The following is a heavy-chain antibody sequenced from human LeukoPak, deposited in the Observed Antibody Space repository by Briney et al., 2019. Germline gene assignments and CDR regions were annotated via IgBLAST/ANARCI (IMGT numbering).Heavy chain of an antibody. CDR1: GFTFSSYG. CDR3: AKDRGVTGYFDY. Sequence: PGGSLRLSCAASGFTFSSYGMHWVRQAPGKGLEWVAFIRDDGSNKYYADSVKGRFTISRDNSKNTLYLQMNSLRAEDTAVYYCAKDRGVTGYFDYWGQGTRVTVSS. D-gene: IGHD1-14*01. V-gene: IGHV3-30*02. CDR2: IRDDGSNK. J-gene: IGHJ4*02.